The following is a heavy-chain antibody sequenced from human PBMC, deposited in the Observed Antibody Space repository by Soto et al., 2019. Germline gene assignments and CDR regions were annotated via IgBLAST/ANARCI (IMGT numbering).Heavy chain of an antibody. J-gene: IGHJ4*02. V-gene: IGHV3-74*01. CDR3: ARDRYDYVWGSYRYAKGFDY. CDR2: ISSDGSTT. D-gene: IGHD3-16*02. Sequence: GGSLRLCCAASGVTFCTYAMSWVRQAPGKGLELFSRISSDGSTTIYADSVKGRFTISRDNAKNTLYLQMNSLRAEDTAVYYCARDRYDYVWGSYRYAKGFDYWGQGTLVTVSS. CDR1: GVTFCTYA.